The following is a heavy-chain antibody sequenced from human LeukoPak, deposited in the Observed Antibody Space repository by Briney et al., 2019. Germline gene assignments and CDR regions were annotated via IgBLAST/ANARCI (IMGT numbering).Heavy chain of an antibody. CDR2: ISAYNGNR. D-gene: IGHD5-18*01. CDR1: GYTFTSYG. V-gene: IGHV1-18*01. J-gene: IGHJ4*02. Sequence: AAVKVSCKASGYTFTSYGISWVRQAPGQGLEWMGWISAYNGNRNYAQKLQGRVTMTTDTSTSTAYMELRSLRSDDTAVYYCARVLGYSYGQGYFDYWGQGTLVTVSS. CDR3: ARVLGYSYGQGYFDY.